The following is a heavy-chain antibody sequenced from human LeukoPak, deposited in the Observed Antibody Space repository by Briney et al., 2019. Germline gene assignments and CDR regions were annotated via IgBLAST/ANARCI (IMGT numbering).Heavy chain of an antibody. CDR2: ISSSSSYI. Sequence: GGSLRRSCAASGFTVSSYSRNWVRQAPGKGLEWVSSISSSSSYIYYADSVKGRFTISRDNAKNSLYLQMNSLRAEDTAVYYCARGVIQLLDYWGQGTLVTVSS. CDR1: GFTVSSYS. D-gene: IGHD5-18*01. V-gene: IGHV3-21*01. CDR3: ARGVIQLLDY. J-gene: IGHJ4*02.